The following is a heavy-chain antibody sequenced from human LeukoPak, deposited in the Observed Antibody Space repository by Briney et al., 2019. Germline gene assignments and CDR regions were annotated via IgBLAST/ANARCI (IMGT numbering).Heavy chain of an antibody. J-gene: IGHJ4*02. CDR3: ARGGAYCSSTSCYIPYLDY. V-gene: IGHV1-18*01. CDR1: GYTFTSYG. CDR2: ISAYNGNT. D-gene: IGHD2-2*02. Sequence: AAVKVFCKASGYTFTSYGISWVRQAPGQGLEWMGWISAYNGNTNYAQKLQGRVTMTTDTSTSTAYMELRSLRSDDTAVYYCARGGAYCSSTSCYIPYLDYWGQGTLVTVSS.